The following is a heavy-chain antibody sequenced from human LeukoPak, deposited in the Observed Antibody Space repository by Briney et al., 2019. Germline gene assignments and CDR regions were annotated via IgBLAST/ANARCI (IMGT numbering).Heavy chain of an antibody. D-gene: IGHD1-26*01. Sequence: SVKVSCKASGGTFSSYAIGWVRQAPGQGLEWMGGIIPIFGTANYAQKFQGRVTITADESTSTAYMELSSLRSEDTAVYYCARVRDIVGAKGGHYFDYWGQGTLVTVSS. CDR2: IIPIFGTA. CDR1: GGTFSSYA. J-gene: IGHJ4*02. CDR3: ARVRDIVGAKGGHYFDY. V-gene: IGHV1-69*01.